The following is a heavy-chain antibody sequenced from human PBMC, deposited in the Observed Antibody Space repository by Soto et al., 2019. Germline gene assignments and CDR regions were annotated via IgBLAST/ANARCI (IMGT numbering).Heavy chain of an antibody. CDR3: ARGVSAGVDY. CDR1: GYSFTSLD. V-gene: IGHV1-8*01. CDR2: MEPSTGRT. J-gene: IGHJ4*02. Sequence: QVQLVQSGAEVREPGASVKVSCKASGYSFTSLDINWVRQTAGQGLEWMGWMEPSTGRTGYAQKFQGRVTMTKDPSINTAYIELTTLTSDDTAFYYCARGVSAGVDYWGQGTLVIVSS. D-gene: IGHD1-26*01.